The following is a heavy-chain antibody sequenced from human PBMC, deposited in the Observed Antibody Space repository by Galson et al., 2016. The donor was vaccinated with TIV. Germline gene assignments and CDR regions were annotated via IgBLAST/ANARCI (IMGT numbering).Heavy chain of an antibody. V-gene: IGHV2-5*02. CDR1: GFSLSTRGVG. D-gene: IGHD3-3*01. Sequence: LVKPTQTLTLTCTLSGFSLSTRGVGVGWIRQPPGKALEWLTLLYWDDDKRYSPSLKSRLTINKDTSKNQVVLTMTNMYPVDTSTYYCSHRHSNYDCWSRSYHRGDDPFDIWGQGTMVTVSS. CDR2: LYWDDDK. J-gene: IGHJ3*02. CDR3: SHRHSNYDCWSRSYHRGDDPFDI.